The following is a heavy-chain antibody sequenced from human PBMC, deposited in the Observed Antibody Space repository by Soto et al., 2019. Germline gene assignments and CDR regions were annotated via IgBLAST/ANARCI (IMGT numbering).Heavy chain of an antibody. CDR1: GGSLTGAYY. D-gene: IGHD2-15*01. CDR2: IHCRGST. Sequence: SETLSVTCTVSGGSLTGAYYWNWIRQHPGKGLEWIGSIHCRGSTYYNPSLQSRITISLDRSNNQFSLNLSSVTAADTAVYYCARVRDSFGLDVWGQGTTVT. CDR3: ARVRDSFGLDV. V-gene: IGHV4-31*03. J-gene: IGHJ6*02.